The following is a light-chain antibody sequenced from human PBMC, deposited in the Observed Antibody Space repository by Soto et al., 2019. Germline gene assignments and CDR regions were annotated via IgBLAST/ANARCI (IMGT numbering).Light chain of an antibody. V-gene: IGKV1-5*01. CDR1: QSINAR. CDR2: DAS. Sequence: DIQMTQSPFTLSASVGDRVTITCRASQSINARLAWHPQKPGKAPKVLIYDASNLESGVPSRFSGSGSGREFTLTISSLQPDDFATYYCQQYNSYPWTFGQGTKVDIK. CDR3: QQYNSYPWT. J-gene: IGKJ1*01.